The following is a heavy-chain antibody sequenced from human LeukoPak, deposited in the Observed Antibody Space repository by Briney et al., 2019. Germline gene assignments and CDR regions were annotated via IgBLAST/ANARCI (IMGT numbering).Heavy chain of an antibody. V-gene: IGHV3-33*06. D-gene: IGHD1-26*01. CDR3: EKDQGRFGSYAAILDY. J-gene: IGHJ4*02. CDR2: IWYDGRNK. CDR1: GFTFSTYG. Sequence: GGSLRLSCAPSGFTFSTYGMHWLRHAPGKGLEWVAVIWYDGRNKYYADSVKGRVTISRDNSKNTLYLQMNSLRAEDAAVYYCEKDQGRFGSYAAILDYWGQGTLVTVSS.